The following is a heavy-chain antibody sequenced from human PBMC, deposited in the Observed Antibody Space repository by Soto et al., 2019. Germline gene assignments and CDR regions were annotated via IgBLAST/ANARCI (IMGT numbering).Heavy chain of an antibody. CDR1: GFTFSSYG. CDR2: IWYDGSNK. J-gene: IGHJ6*02. Sequence: GGSLRLSCAASGFTFSSYGMHWVRQAPGKGLEWVAVIWYDGSNKYYADSVKGRFTISRDNSKNTLYLQMNSLRAEDTAVYYCAREWTGWLQFYYYYGMDVWGQGTTVTVSS. V-gene: IGHV3-33*01. D-gene: IGHD5-12*01. CDR3: AREWTGWLQFYYYYGMDV.